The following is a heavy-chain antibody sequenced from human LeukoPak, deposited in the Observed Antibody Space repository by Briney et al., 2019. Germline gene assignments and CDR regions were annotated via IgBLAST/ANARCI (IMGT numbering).Heavy chain of an antibody. J-gene: IGHJ4*02. V-gene: IGHV3-23*01. D-gene: IGHD6-13*01. CDR1: GFTFSSSA. CDR3: AKDVLGFIAPDF. CDR2: ISGSGGST. Sequence: PGGSLRLSCAASGFTFSSSAMSWVRQARGKGLEWVSTISGSGGSTYYADSVKGQFTISRDNSKNTMYLQMNSLRAEDTAVYYCAKDVLGFIAPDFWGQGTLVTVSS.